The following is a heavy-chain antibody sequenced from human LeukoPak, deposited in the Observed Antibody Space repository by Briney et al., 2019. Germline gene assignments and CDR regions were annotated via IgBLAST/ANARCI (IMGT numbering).Heavy chain of an antibody. V-gene: IGHV3-30*18. CDR3: AKDSRLLYYYYMDV. Sequence: GGSLRLSCAASGFTFSSYGMHWVRQAPGKGLEWVAVISYDGSNKYYADSVKGRFTISRDNSKNTLYLRMNSLRAEDTAVYYCAKDSRLLYYYYMDVWGKGTTVTVSS. J-gene: IGHJ6*03. CDR1: GFTFSSYG. D-gene: IGHD4/OR15-4a*01. CDR2: ISYDGSNK.